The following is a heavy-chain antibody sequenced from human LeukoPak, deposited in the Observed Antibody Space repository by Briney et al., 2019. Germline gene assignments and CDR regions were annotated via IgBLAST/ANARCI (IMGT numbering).Heavy chain of an antibody. CDR1: GYSFTSYW. CDR2: IYPGDSDT. Sequence: GESLQISCKGSGYSFTSYWIGWVRQMPGKGLEWMGIIYPGDSDTRYSPSFQGQVTISADKSISTAYLQWSSLKASDTAMYYCARHRYSSSWPNDAFDIWGQGTMVTVSS. CDR3: ARHRYSSSWPNDAFDI. J-gene: IGHJ3*02. V-gene: IGHV5-51*01. D-gene: IGHD6-13*01.